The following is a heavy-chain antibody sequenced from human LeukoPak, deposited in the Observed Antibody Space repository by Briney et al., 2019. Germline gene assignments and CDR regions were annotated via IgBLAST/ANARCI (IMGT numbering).Heavy chain of an antibody. CDR2: IYHSGST. CDR3: ARDGQLGISAFDI. D-gene: IGHD7-27*01. J-gene: IGHJ3*02. Sequence: PSQTLSLTCAVSGVSISSGGYSWSWIRQPPGKGLEWIGYIYHSGSTYYNPPLKSRDTISVDRSKNQFSLKLSSVTAADTAVYYCARDGQLGISAFDIWGQGTMVTVSS. V-gene: IGHV4-30-2*01. CDR1: GVSISSGGYS.